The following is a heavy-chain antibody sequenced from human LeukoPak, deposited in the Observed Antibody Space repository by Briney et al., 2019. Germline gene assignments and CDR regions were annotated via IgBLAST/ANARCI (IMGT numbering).Heavy chain of an antibody. V-gene: IGHV3-48*04. D-gene: IGHD1-14*01. Sequence: GGSLRLSCAASEFTFSDYSMNWVRQAPGKGLEWVSYISGRSTSIYYADSVKGRFTISRDNAKNSLYLQMNSLRAEDTAVYHCARDSRSYSYYYMGVWGKGTTVTVSS. CDR2: ISGRSTSI. CDR1: EFTFSDYS. J-gene: IGHJ6*03. CDR3: ARDSRSYSYYYMGV.